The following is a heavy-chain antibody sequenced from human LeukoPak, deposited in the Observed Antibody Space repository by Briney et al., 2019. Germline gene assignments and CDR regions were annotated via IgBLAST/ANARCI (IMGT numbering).Heavy chain of an antibody. D-gene: IGHD6-19*01. V-gene: IGHV4-31*03. CDR2: IYYSGST. J-gene: IGHJ5*02. CDR3: ARVHSSVWAYNWFDP. Sequence: SETLSPTCTVSGGSISSGGYYWSWIRQHPGKGLEWIGYIYYSGSTYYNPSLKSRVTISVDTSKNQFSLKLSSVTAADTAVYYCARVHSSVWAYNWFDPWGQGTLVTVSS. CDR1: GGSISSGGYY.